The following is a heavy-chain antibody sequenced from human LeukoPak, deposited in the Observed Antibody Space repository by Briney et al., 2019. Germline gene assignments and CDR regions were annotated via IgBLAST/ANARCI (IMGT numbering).Heavy chain of an antibody. CDR1: GFTFSSYD. V-gene: IGHV3-13*01. D-gene: IGHD5/OR15-5a*01. J-gene: IGHJ3*02. Sequence: GGSLRLSCAASGFTFSSYDMHWVRHAPGRGLEWVSAIGIAGDTYYPDSVKGRFTISRENAKNSMYLQMNSLKDGNTAVYYCIRGGIQVSGIDAFDIWGQGTMVTVSS. CDR2: IGIAGDT. CDR3: IRGGIQVSGIDAFDI.